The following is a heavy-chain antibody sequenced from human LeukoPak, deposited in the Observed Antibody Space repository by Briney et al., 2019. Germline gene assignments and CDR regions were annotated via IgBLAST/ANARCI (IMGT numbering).Heavy chain of an antibody. Sequence: SETLSLTCTVSGVSISSSNSYWGWIRQPPGKGLEWIGSIYYSGSTYYNPSLKSRVTISIDTSKNQFSLRLRSVTAADTAVYYCAREILYDSTGYYLWGQGTVVTVSS. J-gene: IGHJ4*02. V-gene: IGHV4-39*07. CDR2: IYYSGST. CDR1: GVSISSSNSY. CDR3: AREILYDSTGYYL. D-gene: IGHD3-22*01.